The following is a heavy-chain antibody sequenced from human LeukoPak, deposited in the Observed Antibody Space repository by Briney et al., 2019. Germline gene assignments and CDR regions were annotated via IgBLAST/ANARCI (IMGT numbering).Heavy chain of an antibody. J-gene: IGHJ3*02. CDR3: ARVSSMDAFDI. Sequence: RASVKVSCKASGYTVTSYYMHWVRQAPGQGLEWMGIIYASGGSTSYAQKFQGRVTMTRDTSTSTVYMELSSLRSEDTAVYYCARVSSMDAFDIWGQGTMVTVSS. V-gene: IGHV1-46*01. CDR1: GYTVTSYY. CDR2: IYASGGST.